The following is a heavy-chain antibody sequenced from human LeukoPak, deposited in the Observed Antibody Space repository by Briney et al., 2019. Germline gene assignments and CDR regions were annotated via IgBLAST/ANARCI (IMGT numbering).Heavy chain of an antibody. Sequence: SQTLSLTCTVSGGSISSGDYYWSWIRQPPGKGLEWIGYIYYSGSTYYNPSLKSRVTISVDTSKNQFSLKLSSVTAADTAVYYCARDLGNSDAFDIWGQGTIVTVSS. CDR1: GGSISSGDYY. J-gene: IGHJ3*02. CDR2: IYYSGST. CDR3: ARDLGNSDAFDI. D-gene: IGHD1-1*01. V-gene: IGHV4-30-4*01.